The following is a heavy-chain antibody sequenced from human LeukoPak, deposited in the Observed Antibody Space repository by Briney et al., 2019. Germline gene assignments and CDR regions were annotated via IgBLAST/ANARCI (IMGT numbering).Heavy chain of an antibody. J-gene: IGHJ6*02. CDR2: IIPIFGTA. D-gene: IGHD3-9*01. V-gene: IGHV1-69*13. CDR1: GGTFSRYA. Sequence: SVKVSCKASGGTFSRYAISWVRQAHGQGLEWMGGIIPIFGTANYAQKFQGRVTITADESTTTAYMELSSLRSEDTAVYYCARTHRHRTDDSYYYGMDVWGQGTTVTVSS. CDR3: ARTHRHRTDDSYYYGMDV.